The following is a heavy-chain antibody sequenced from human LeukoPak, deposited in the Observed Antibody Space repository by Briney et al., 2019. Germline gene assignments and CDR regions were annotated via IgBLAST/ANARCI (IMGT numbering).Heavy chain of an antibody. CDR2: IYYSGST. CDR3: ARHLSDHYDSSGYYFDS. Sequence: PSETLSLTCSVSGGSISSYYWSRIRQPPGRGLEWIGYIYYSGSTNYNPSLKSRVTISVDTSKNLFSLKLSSVTAADTAVFYCARHLSDHYDSSGYYFDSWGQGTLVTVSS. J-gene: IGHJ4*02. CDR1: GGSISSYY. V-gene: IGHV4-59*08. D-gene: IGHD3-22*01.